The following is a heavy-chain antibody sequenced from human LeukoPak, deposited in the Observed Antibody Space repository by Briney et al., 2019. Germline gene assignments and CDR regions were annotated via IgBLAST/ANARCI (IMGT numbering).Heavy chain of an antibody. Sequence: PGGSLRLSCAVSGFTFSAYAMSWVRQAPGKGLEWVSAMSGSGGMTYYADSVKGRFSISRDNSKNTLHLQMNSLRAEDTAVYYCAKGAMPYYDGSGYNYFDYWGQGTPVIVSS. CDR2: MSGSGGMT. J-gene: IGHJ4*02. D-gene: IGHD3-22*01. V-gene: IGHV3-23*01. CDR1: GFTFSAYA. CDR3: AKGAMPYYDGSGYNYFDY.